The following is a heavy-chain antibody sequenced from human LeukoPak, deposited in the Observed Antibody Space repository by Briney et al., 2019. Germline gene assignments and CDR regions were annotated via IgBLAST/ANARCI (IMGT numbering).Heavy chain of an antibody. J-gene: IGHJ6*02. Sequence: GGSLRLSCAASGFTFSSYSMNWVRQAPGKGLEWVSSISSSSSYISSADPVKGRFTISRDNAKNSLYLQMNSLRAEDTAVYCCARGGWGYYGMDVWGQGTTVTVSS. CDR2: ISSSSSYI. D-gene: IGHD7-27*01. V-gene: IGHV3-21*01. CDR3: ARGGWGYYGMDV. CDR1: GFTFSSYS.